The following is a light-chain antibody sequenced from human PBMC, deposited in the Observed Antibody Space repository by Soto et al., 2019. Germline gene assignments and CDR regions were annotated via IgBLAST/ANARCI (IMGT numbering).Light chain of an antibody. CDR2: DAS. J-gene: IGKJ4*01. V-gene: IGKV1-16*02. CDR3: QQYHNYPVT. Sequence: DIQMTQSPSSLSASVGDRVTITCRASQDISNHLAWFQQKPGKAPKSLIYDASSLQSGVPSNFSGSASGTHFTLIISSLQPEDWATYYCQQYHNYPVTFGGGTKVEI. CDR1: QDISNH.